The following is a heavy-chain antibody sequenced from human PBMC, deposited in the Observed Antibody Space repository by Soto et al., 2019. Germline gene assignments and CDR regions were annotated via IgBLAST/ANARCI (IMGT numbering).Heavy chain of an antibody. Sequence: SETLSLTCSVSGGSISSSTYYWGWIRQPPGKALEWLGSIHYSGYTHYNPSLESRVTMSVDTSKSQLSLTLSSVSAADTAVYYCARGPSGDKVDSWGQGTLVTV. CDR1: GGSISSSTYY. V-gene: IGHV4-39*07. J-gene: IGHJ4*02. D-gene: IGHD7-27*01. CDR3: ARGPSGDKVDS. CDR2: IHYSGYT.